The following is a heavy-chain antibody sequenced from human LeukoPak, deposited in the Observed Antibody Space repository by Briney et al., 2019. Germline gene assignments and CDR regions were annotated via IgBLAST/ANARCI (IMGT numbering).Heavy chain of an antibody. CDR1: GGTFSSYA. J-gene: IGHJ4*02. CDR3: ARGAYGGNWGAGDY. Sequence: GASVKVSCKASGGTFSSYAISWVRQAPGQGLEWMGRIIPILGIANYAQKFQGRVTITADKSTSTAYMELSSLRSEDTAVYYCARGAYGGNWGAGDYWGQGTLVTVSS. D-gene: IGHD4-23*01. V-gene: IGHV1-69*04. CDR2: IIPILGIA.